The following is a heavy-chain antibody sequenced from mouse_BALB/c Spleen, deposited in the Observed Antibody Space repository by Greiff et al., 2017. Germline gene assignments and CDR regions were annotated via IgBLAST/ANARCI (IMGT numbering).Heavy chain of an antibody. D-gene: IGHD1-1*01. V-gene: IGHV1-77*01. J-gene: IGHJ4*01. Sequence: QVQLQQFGPELVKPGASVKMSCKASGYTFTDYVISWVKQRTGQGLEWIGEIYPGSGSTYYNEKFKGKATLTADKSSNTAYMQLSSLTSEDSAVYFCARRELLRAMDYWGQGTSVTVSS. CDR3: ARRELLRAMDY. CDR1: GYTFTDYV. CDR2: IYPGSGST.